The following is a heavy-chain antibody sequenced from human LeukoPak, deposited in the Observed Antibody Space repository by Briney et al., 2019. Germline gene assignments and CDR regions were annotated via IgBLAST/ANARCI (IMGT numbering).Heavy chain of an antibody. Sequence: SETLSLTCTVSGGSISSYYWSWIRQPPGKGLEWIGYIYYSGSTNYNPSLKSRVTISVDTSKNQFSLRLSSVTAADTAVYYCARTVDDLEWFLDIWGQGTMVTVSS. CDR2: IYYSGST. V-gene: IGHV4-59*08. CDR3: ARTVDDLEWFLDI. CDR1: GGSISSYY. D-gene: IGHD3-3*01. J-gene: IGHJ3*02.